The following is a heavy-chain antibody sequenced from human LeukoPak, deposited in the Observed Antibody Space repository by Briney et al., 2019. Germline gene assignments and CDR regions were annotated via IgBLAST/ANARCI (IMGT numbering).Heavy chain of an antibody. CDR3: AKEIYAYGSRGFNY. J-gene: IGHJ4*02. CDR2: VSSSGDYT. Sequence: PGGSLRHFCSASQFTFSYYAMTWVRQAPGKGLEWVSGVSSSGDYTYYANSVKGRFTISRDNSKNTLYLQLSSLRVEDTAVYYCAKEIYAYGSRGFNYWGQGTLVTVSS. D-gene: IGHD3-10*01. V-gene: IGHV3-23*01. CDR1: QFTFSYYA.